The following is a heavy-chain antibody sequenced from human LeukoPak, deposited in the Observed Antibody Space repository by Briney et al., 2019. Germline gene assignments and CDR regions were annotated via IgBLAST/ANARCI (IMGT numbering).Heavy chain of an antibody. Sequence: SETLSLTCAVYGGSFSGYYWSWIRQPPGKGLEWIGEINHSGSTNYNPSLKSRVTISVDTSKNQFSLKLSSVTAADTAVYYCARVLPDCSGGSCASFSFDYWGREPWSPSPQ. J-gene: IGHJ4*02. CDR1: GGSFSGYY. D-gene: IGHD2-15*01. CDR2: INHSGST. V-gene: IGHV4-34*01. CDR3: ARVLPDCSGGSCASFSFDY.